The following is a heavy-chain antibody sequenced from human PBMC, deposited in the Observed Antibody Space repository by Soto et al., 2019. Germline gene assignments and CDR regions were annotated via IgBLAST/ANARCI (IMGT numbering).Heavy chain of an antibody. D-gene: IGHD3-3*01. V-gene: IGHV4-30-4*01. J-gene: IGHJ5*02. CDR3: ARVPFSSFGVADPPVGWFDP. Sequence: QVHLQESGPGLVKPSQTLSLTCTVSGGFVNTVNNYWSWIRQPPGKVLEWLGYIFYTGSTYYNPSLRSRIIISIATSKNRFSLKLTSVTAADTAVYYCARVPFSSFGVADPPVGWFDPWGQGTLVTVSS. CDR1: GGFVNTVNNY. CDR2: IFYTGST.